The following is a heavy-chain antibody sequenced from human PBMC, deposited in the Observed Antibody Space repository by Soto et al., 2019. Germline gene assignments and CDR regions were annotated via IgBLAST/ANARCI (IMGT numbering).Heavy chain of an antibody. Sequence: EVQLAESGGGLVLTGGSLRLSCAASGFSFVSYWMHWVRQVPGEGLAWVSRINRNADNSDYADSVKGRFTISRDNAMNRLYLQMDSLRADDTGVYYCVRDFRGAVAGSEFDHWGQGTLVTVSS. CDR1: GFSFVSYW. CDR3: VRDFRGAVAGSEFDH. J-gene: IGHJ4*02. V-gene: IGHV3-74*01. CDR2: INRNADNS. D-gene: IGHD6-19*01.